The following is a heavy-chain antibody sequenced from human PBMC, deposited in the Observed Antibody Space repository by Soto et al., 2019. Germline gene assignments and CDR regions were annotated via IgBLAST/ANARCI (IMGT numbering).Heavy chain of an antibody. Sequence: GGSLRLSCAASGFTFSSYGMHWVRQAPGKGLEWVAVISYDGSNKYYADSVKGRFTISRDNSKNTLYLQMSRPRAEDTAVYYCAKDYDFWSASVNPYFDSWGLGTLVTVSS. D-gene: IGHD3-3*01. CDR2: ISYDGSNK. CDR3: AKDYDFWSASVNPYFDS. CDR1: GFTFSSYG. J-gene: IGHJ4*02. V-gene: IGHV3-30*18.